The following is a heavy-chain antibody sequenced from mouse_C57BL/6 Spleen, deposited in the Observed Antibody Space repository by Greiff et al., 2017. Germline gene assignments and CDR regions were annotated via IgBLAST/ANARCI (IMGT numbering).Heavy chain of an antibody. CDR3: AREGIVTTQYYAMDY. J-gene: IGHJ4*01. V-gene: IGHV5-4*01. CDR1: GFTFSSYA. D-gene: IGHD2-5*01. CDR2: ISDGGSYT. Sequence: EVKLMESGGGLVKPGGSLKLSCAASGFTFSSYAMSWVRQTPEKRLEWVATISDGGSYTYYPDNVKGRFTISRDNAKNNLYLQMSHLKSEDTAMYYCAREGIVTTQYYAMDYWGQGTSVTVSS.